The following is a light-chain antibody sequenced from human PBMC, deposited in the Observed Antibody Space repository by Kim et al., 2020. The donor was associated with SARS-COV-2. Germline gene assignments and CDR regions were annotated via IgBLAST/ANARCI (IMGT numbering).Light chain of an antibody. J-gene: IGKJ5*01. CDR3: KQYGSSPIT. V-gene: IGKV3-20*01. CDR1: QSISSNY. CDR2: GAS. Sequence: EIVLTQSPGTLSLSPGERATLSCRASQSISSNYLAWYQQKPGQAPRLLIYGASSRATGIPDKFSGSGSGTDFTLTISRLEPEDFAVYYCKQYGSSPITFGQGTRLEIK.